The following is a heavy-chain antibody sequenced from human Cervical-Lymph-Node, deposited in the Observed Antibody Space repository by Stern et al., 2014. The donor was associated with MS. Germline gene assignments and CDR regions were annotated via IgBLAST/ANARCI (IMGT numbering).Heavy chain of an antibody. D-gene: IGHD6-13*01. V-gene: IGHV3-33*01. CDR3: ASAYSSSHYYFDY. J-gene: IGHJ4*02. CDR2: IWYDGSNP. Sequence: VQLVESGGGVVQPGRSLRLSCAASGFSFSRYAMHWVRQAPGKGLEWVALIWYDGSNPCYADSVKGRFTISRDNFKNTLYLQMNSLRAEDTAVYYCASAYSSSHYYFDYWGQGTLVTVSS. CDR1: GFSFSRYA.